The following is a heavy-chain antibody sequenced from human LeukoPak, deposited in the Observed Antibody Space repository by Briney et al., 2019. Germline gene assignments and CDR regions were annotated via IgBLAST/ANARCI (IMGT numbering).Heavy chain of an antibody. CDR2: INVEGTTT. CDR1: GFTFTRFW. J-gene: IGHJ4*02. V-gene: IGHV3-74*01. D-gene: IGHD3-10*01. CDR3: TRGGEEPFDY. Sequence: PGGSLRLSCAGSGFTFTRFWMHWVRQAPGKGPVWVARINVEGTTTTYADSVEGRFTISRDENTLYLQMNHLRADDTAVYYCTRGGEEPFDYWGQGTLVTVSP.